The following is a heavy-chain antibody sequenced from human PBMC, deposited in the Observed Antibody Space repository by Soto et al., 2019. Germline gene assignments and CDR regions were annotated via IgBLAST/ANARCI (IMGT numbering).Heavy chain of an antibody. CDR1: GFTLSKYA. D-gene: IGHD2-15*01. J-gene: IGHJ4*03. V-gene: IGHV3-64D*06. Sequence: VGSLRLSCSVSGFTLSKYAMHWVRQAPGKGLEYVSGITSDGDSTWHADSVKDRFTISRDNSKNTLFLQMSSLRVEDTAIYFCVKGNQLLRYYFEFWGPGTLVTVSS. CDR3: VKGNQLLRYYFEF. CDR2: ITSDGDST.